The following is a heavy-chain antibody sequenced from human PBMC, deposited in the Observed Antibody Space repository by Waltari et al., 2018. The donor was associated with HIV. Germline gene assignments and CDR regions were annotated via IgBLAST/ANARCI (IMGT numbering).Heavy chain of an antibody. Sequence: VQLVESGGDLAQPGGSLRLSCVASGFTFSNYWMHWVRQVPGKRLVSVARINTDETIRTYAENVKGRFTISRDNGKNTLYLQMNSLRVEDTAVYYCVSSGLDVWGQGTTVNVSS. CDR3: VSSGLDV. V-gene: IGHV3-74*01. J-gene: IGHJ6*02. CDR1: GFTFSNYW. CDR2: INTDETIR.